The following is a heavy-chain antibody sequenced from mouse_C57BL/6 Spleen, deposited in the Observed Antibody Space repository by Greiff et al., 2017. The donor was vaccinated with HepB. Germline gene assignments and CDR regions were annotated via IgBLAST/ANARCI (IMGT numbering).Heavy chain of an antibody. V-gene: IGHV3-6*01. CDR3: AGEDYSLDY. D-gene: IGHD2-12*01. Sequence: ESGPGLVKPSQSLSLTCSVTGYSITSGYYWNWIRQFPGNKLEWMGYISYDGSNNYNPSLKNRISITRDTSKNQFFLKLNSVTTEDTATYYCAGEDYSLDYWGQGTTLKVSS. CDR1: GYSITSGYY. J-gene: IGHJ2*01. CDR2: ISYDGSN.